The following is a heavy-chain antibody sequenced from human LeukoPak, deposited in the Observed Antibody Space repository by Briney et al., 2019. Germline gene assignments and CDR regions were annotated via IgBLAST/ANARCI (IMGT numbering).Heavy chain of an antibody. V-gene: IGHV3-30*03. Sequence: GGSLRLSCAASGFTFSTYRMHWARQAPGKGLEWVAVVSFDGSNEKYADSVRGRFTISRDNSKKMLYLQMNSLSREDTAVYYCVRGVGYTLLSWGQGTLVTVSS. CDR1: GFTFSTYR. J-gene: IGHJ5*02. CDR3: VRGVGYTLLS. D-gene: IGHD1-1*01. CDR2: VSFDGSNE.